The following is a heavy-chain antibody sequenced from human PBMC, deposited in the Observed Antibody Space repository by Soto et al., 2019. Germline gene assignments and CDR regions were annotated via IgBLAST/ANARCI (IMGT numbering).Heavy chain of an antibody. V-gene: IGHV1-8*01. J-gene: IGHJ4*02. CDR3: TRESCTDIACLGPDY. D-gene: IGHD2-15*01. CDR1: GYTFTRYD. Sequence: AASVKVSCTASGYTFTRYDSNWVRQAPGQGLEWMGWMNPNSGNTGYAQKFQGRVTMTRNTSTSTAYMELRSLRSDDTAVYYCTRESCTDIACLGPDYWGQGTLVTVSS. CDR2: MNPNSGNT.